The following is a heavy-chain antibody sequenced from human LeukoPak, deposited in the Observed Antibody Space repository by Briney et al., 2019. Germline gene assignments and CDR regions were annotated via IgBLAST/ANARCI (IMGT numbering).Heavy chain of an antibody. CDR1: GGSFSGYY. D-gene: IGHD3-22*01. J-gene: IGHJ4*02. V-gene: IGHV4-34*01. CDR3: ARAGSFYYDTGGYYPFDY. CDR2: INHSGTT. Sequence: PSETLSLTCAVYGGSFSGYYWSWIRQPPGKGLEWIGEINHSGTTNYNTSLKSRVTISVDTSKNQFSLNLNSVTAADTAVYYCARAGSFYYDTGGYYPFDYWGQGTLVTVSS.